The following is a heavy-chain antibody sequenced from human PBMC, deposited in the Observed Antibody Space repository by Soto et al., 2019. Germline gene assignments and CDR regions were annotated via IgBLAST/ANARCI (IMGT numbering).Heavy chain of an antibody. D-gene: IGHD4-17*01. Sequence: ASVKVSCKASGYTFTSYDINWVRQATGQGLEWMGWMNPNSGNTGHAQKFQGRVTMTSNTSISTAYMELSSLRSEDTAVYYCARSTNDYGDRHWGQGTLVTVSS. V-gene: IGHV1-8*01. CDR2: MNPNSGNT. CDR3: ARSTNDYGDRH. J-gene: IGHJ4*02. CDR1: GYTFTSYD.